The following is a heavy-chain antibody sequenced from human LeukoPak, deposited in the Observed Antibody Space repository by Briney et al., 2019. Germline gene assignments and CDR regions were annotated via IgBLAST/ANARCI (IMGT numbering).Heavy chain of an antibody. CDR2: IYYSGST. V-gene: IGHV4-59*08. J-gene: IGHJ4*02. D-gene: IGHD6-19*01. CDR3: ARIDRAVAGTIDY. CDR1: GGSISSYF. Sequence: SSETLSLTCTVSGGSISSYFWSWIRQPPGKGLEWIGYIYYSGSTNYNPSLKSRVTMSEDTPKNQFSLKLSSVTAADTAVYYCARIDRAVAGTIDYWGQGTLVTVSS.